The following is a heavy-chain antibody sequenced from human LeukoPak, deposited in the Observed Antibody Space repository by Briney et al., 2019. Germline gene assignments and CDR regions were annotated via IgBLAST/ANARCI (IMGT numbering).Heavy chain of an antibody. D-gene: IGHD6-13*01. Sequence: SETLSLTCAVYGGSFSGYYWSWIRQPPGKGLEWIGEINHSGSTNYNPSLKSRVTISVDTSKNQFSLKLSSVTAADTAVYYCARDLSGTYSSSWYDYYYYMDVWGKGTTVTVSS. V-gene: IGHV4-34*01. CDR2: INHSGST. CDR3: ARDLSGTYSSSWYDYYYYMDV. J-gene: IGHJ6*03. CDR1: GGSFSGYY.